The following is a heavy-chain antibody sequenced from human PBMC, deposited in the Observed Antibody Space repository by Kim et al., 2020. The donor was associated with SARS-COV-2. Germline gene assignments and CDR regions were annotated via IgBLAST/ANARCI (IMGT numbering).Heavy chain of an antibody. V-gene: IGHV5-51*01. J-gene: IGHJ6*02. Sequence: GESLKISCKGSGYSFTSYWIGWVRQMPGKGLEWMGIIYPGDSDTRYSQSFQGQVTISADKSISTAYLQWSSLKASDTAMYYCARDTYNWNPSEYYYGMDVWGQGTTVTVSS. CDR1: GYSFTSYW. CDR3: ARDTYNWNPSEYYYGMDV. D-gene: IGHD1-20*01. CDR2: IYPGDSDT.